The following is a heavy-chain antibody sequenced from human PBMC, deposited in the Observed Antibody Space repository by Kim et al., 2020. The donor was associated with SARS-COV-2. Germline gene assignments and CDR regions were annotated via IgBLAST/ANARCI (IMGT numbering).Heavy chain of an antibody. CDR1: GFTVSSNY. J-gene: IGHJ6*02. D-gene: IGHD6-13*01. CDR3: TRAPQQLVLFDYYYYGMDV. V-gene: IGHV3-66*01. CDR2: IYSGGST. Sequence: GGSLRLSCAASGFTVSSNYMSWVRHAPGKGLEWVSVIYSGGSTYYADSVKGRFTISRDNSKNTLYLQMNSLRAEDTAVYYCTRAPQQLVLFDYYYYGMDVWGQGTTVTVSS.